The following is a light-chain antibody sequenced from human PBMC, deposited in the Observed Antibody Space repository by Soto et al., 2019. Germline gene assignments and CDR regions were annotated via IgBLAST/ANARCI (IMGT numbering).Light chain of an antibody. Sequence: AIRMTQSPSSFSASTGDRVTITCRASQGISSYLAWYQQKPGKAPKLLIYAASTLQSGVPSRFSGSGSGTDFTLTISCLQSEDFATYYWQQYYSCGSFGQGTRLEIK. CDR3: QQYYSCGS. CDR2: AAS. V-gene: IGKV1-8*01. CDR1: QGISSY. J-gene: IGKJ5*01.